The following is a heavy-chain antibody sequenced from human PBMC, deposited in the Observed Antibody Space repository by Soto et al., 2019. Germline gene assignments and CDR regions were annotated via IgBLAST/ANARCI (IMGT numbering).Heavy chain of an antibody. V-gene: IGHV3-7*01. D-gene: IGHD2-15*01. CDR2: IKQDGTEK. CDR3: ARGGGHFDS. J-gene: IGHJ4*02. Sequence: EVQLVEAGGDLVQPGGSLRLSCAASGFTFSSYWMSWVRQAPGKGLEWVASIKQDGTEKYYVDSVEGRFSISRDNPKNSLYLQMNGLRAEDTAVYYCARGGGHFDSWGQGALVTVSS. CDR1: GFTFSSYW.